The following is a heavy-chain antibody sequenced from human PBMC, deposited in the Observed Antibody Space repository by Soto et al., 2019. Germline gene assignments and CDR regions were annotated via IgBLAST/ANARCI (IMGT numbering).Heavy chain of an antibody. D-gene: IGHD2-2*01. J-gene: IGHJ3*02. CDR3: ARRSKPSARGDAFDI. CDR2: VYSSGNT. Sequence: SETLSLTCTISGGSISSYYWSWIRQPPGKGLEWIGYVYSSGNTNYNPSLKSRVTISLDTSKNQFSLRLISVTAADTAVYYCARRSKPSARGDAFDIWGQGTMVTVSS. V-gene: IGHV4-59*08. CDR1: GGSISSYY.